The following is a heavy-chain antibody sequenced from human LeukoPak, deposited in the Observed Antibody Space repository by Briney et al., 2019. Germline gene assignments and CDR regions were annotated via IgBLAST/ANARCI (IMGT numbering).Heavy chain of an antibody. Sequence: PSETLSLTCTVAGGSISGSPYYWGWIRQPPGKGLEWIGSMFYDGSTYDNPSLKSRVTMSVDTSKNQFSLKLSSVTAADTAVYYCARRGYSSGYEAFDIWGQGTMVTVSS. CDR1: GGSISGSPYY. J-gene: IGHJ3*02. V-gene: IGHV4-39*07. CDR2: MFYDGST. D-gene: IGHD3-22*01. CDR3: ARRGYSSGYEAFDI.